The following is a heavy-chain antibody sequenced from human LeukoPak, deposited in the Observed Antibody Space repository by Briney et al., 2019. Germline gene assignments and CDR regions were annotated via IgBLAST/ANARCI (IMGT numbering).Heavy chain of an antibody. CDR2: ISYDGSNK. V-gene: IGHV3-30-3*01. J-gene: IGHJ4*02. Sequence: GGSLRLSCAASGFTFSSYAMHWVRQAPGKGLEWVAVISYDGSNKYYADSVKGRFTISRDNSKNTLYLQMNSLRAEDTAVYYCSQIAVAGGRSSYFDYWGQGTLVTVSS. CDR1: GFTFSSYA. CDR3: SQIAVAGGRSSYFDY. D-gene: IGHD6-19*01.